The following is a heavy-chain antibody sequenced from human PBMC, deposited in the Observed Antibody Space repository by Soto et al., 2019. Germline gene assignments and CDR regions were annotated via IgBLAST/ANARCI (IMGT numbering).Heavy chain of an antibody. CDR3: ARAGDYYGSGSYYKFDY. CDR2: IYYSGST. V-gene: IGHV4-59*06. J-gene: IGHJ4*02. CDR1: GGSISSYY. D-gene: IGHD3-10*01. Sequence: SETLSLTCTVSGGSISSYYWSWIRQHPGKGLEWIGYIYYSGSTYYNPSLKSRVTISVDTSKNQFSLKLSSVTAADTAVYYCARAGDYYGSGSYYKFDYWGQGTLVTVSS.